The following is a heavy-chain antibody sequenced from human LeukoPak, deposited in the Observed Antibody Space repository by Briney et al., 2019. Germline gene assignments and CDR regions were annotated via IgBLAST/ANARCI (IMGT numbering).Heavy chain of an antibody. CDR2: IYPGDSDT. J-gene: IGHJ4*02. D-gene: IGHD1-26*01. CDR1: GYNFASYW. CDR3: ARHETGSYLRPPGDY. V-gene: IGHV5-51*01. Sequence: GESLKISCKDYGYNFASYWIGRVRQIPGKGLEWMGIIYPGDSDTRYSPSFQGPVTIAADKSISTAYLQWTSLKTSDTAMYYCARHETGSYLRPPGDYWGQGTLVTVSS.